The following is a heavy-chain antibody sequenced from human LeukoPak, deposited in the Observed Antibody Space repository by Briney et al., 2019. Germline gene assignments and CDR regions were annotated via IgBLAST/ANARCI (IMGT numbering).Heavy chain of an antibody. CDR2: MYYSGNS. CDR1: GGSMSSYY. D-gene: IGHD5-24*01. CDR3: VAGAPKWLHLVY. Sequence: SETLSLTCSVSGGSMSSYYWNWIRQSPGKGLEWIGYMYYSGNSNYKSSINSSLESRVTISVDSTKKEFFLKMDSMTAADTAVYYCVAGAPKWLHLVYWGQGTLVTVAS. V-gene: IGHV4-59*12. J-gene: IGHJ4*02.